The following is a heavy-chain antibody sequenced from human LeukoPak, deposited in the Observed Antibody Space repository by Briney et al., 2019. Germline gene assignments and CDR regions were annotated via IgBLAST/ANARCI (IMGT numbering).Heavy chain of an antibody. J-gene: IGHJ4*02. CDR2: MSASGGST. CDR3: AKDSAEQQLVRDFDY. D-gene: IGHD6-13*01. CDR1: GFTFNIYS. V-gene: IGHV3-23*01. Sequence: PGGSLRLSCAASGFTFNIYSMSWVRQAPGTGLEWVSSMSASGGSTYYADSVKGRFTVSRDNSKNTLYLQMNSLRAEDTAVYYCAKDSAEQQLVRDFDYWGQGTLVTVSS.